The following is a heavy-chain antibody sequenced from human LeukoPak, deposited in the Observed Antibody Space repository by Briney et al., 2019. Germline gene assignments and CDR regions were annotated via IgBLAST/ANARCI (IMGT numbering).Heavy chain of an antibody. Sequence: SETLSLTCTVPGGSISSYYWSWIRQPAGKGLEWIGRIYTSGSTNYNPSLKSRVTMSVDTSKNQFSLKLSSVTAADTAVYYCAMGIAAAGIDYWGQGTLVTVSS. CDR2: IYTSGST. CDR3: AMGIAAAGIDY. J-gene: IGHJ4*02. CDR1: GGSISSYY. D-gene: IGHD6-13*01. V-gene: IGHV4-4*07.